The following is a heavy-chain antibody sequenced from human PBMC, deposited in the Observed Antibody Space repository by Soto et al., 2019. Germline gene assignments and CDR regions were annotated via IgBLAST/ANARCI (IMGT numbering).Heavy chain of an antibody. CDR3: ARVPFRWNQLSAFDI. CDR2: IYHSGST. Sequence: QVQLQESGPGLVKPSGTLSLTCAVSGGSISSSNWWSWVRQPPGKGLEWIGEIYHSGSTNYNPSLKSRVSISVDKSKNQFSLKLSSVTAADTAVYYCARVPFRWNQLSAFDIWGQGTMVTVSS. D-gene: IGHD1-1*01. J-gene: IGHJ3*02. V-gene: IGHV4-4*02. CDR1: GGSISSSNW.